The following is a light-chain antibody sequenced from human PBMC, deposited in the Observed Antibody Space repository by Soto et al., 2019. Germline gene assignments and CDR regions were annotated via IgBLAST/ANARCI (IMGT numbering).Light chain of an antibody. CDR2: KAS. CDR1: QTISSW. J-gene: IGKJ1*01. V-gene: IGKV1-5*03. Sequence: DIQMTQSRSTLWGSVGDRVTIDRRASQTISSWLAWYQQKPGKAPKLLIYKASTLKSGVPSRFSGSVSGTEFTLTSSSLQPDELATYYFQHYNSYSEAFGQGTKGDIK. CDR3: QHYNSYSEA.